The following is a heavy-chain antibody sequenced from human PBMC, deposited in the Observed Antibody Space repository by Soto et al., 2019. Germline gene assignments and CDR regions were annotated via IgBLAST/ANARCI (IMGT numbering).Heavy chain of an antibody. CDR3: ARDKYCSSTSCYGWFDP. CDR2: IIPIFGTA. Sequence: QVQLVQSGAEVKKPGSSVKVSCKASGGTFSSYAISWVRQAPGQGLEWMGGIIPIFGTANYAQKFQGRVTITADESTSTAYMELSILRSEDTAVYYCARDKYCSSTSCYGWFDPWGQGTLVTVSS. D-gene: IGHD2-2*01. CDR1: GGTFSSYA. J-gene: IGHJ5*02. V-gene: IGHV1-69*01.